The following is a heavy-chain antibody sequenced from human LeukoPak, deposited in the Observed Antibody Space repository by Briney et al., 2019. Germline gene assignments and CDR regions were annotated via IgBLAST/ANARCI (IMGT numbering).Heavy chain of an antibody. J-gene: IGHJ4*02. CDR2: IYYSKNT. Sequence: SETLSLTCTVSGGSISNSSAYWGWIRQPPGKGLEWIGSIYYSKNTYYNPSLKSRVTISADTSKNQFSLTLGSVSATDTAVYYCVSPRGFSYGYFDYWGQGTLVTVSS. V-gene: IGHV4-39*01. D-gene: IGHD5-18*01. CDR3: VSPRGFSYGYFDY. CDR1: GGSISNSSAY.